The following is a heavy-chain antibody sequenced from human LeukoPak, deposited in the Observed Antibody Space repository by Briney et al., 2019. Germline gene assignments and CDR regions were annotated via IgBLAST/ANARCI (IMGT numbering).Heavy chain of an antibody. J-gene: IGHJ4*02. D-gene: IGHD3-22*01. Sequence: SGPTLVKPTQTLTLTCTFSGFSLSTSGVGVGWIRQPPGKALEWLALIYWDDDKRYSPSLKSRLTITKDTSKNQVVLTMTNMDPVDTATYYCAHGGYYYDSSGYYFDYWGQGTLVTVSS. CDR1: GFSLSTSGVG. CDR3: AHGGYYYDSSGYYFDY. CDR2: IYWDDDK. V-gene: IGHV2-5*02.